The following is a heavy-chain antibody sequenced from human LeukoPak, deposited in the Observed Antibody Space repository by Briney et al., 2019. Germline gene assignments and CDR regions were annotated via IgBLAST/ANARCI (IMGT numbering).Heavy chain of an antibody. CDR3: ARWNCGGDCYHDGFDI. D-gene: IGHD2-21*02. CDR1: GGSISSNTYY. J-gene: IGHJ3*02. CDR2: IKHSGST. V-gene: IGHV4-39*07. Sequence: PSETLSLTCSVSGGSISSNTYYWGWIRQPPGRGLEWIGEIKHSGSTNYNPSLKSRVAISVDTSKNQVSLKLSSVTAADTAVYYCARWNCGGDCYHDGFDIWGQETMVTVSS.